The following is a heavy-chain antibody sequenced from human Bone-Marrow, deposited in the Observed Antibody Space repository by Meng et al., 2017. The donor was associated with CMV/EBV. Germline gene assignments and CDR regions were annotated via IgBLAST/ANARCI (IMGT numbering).Heavy chain of an antibody. D-gene: IGHD1-14*01. CDR3: AARNRNQGFDY. Sequence: CKASGYTFTSYDVNWRRQATGQGLEWMGWMNPNSGNTGYAQKFQGRVTITRNTSISTAYMELSSLRSEDTAVYYCAARNRNQGFDYWGQGTLVTVSS. CDR2: MNPNSGNT. V-gene: IGHV1-8*03. J-gene: IGHJ4*02. CDR1: GYTFTSYD.